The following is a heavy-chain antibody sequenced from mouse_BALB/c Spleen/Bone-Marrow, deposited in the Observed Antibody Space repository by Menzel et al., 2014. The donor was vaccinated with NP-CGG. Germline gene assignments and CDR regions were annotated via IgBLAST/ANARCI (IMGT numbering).Heavy chain of an antibody. CDR3: TRGSYGSSQYYFDY. CDR1: GYTFTSFY. D-gene: IGHD1-1*01. J-gene: IGHJ2*01. Sequence: QVQLQQSGAELVKPGASVKLSCKASGYTFTSFYMYWVKQRPGQGLEWIGGINPSNGGTNFNEKFKSKATLTLDKSSSTAYTQLSSLTSEDSAVYYCTRGSYGSSQYYFDYWGQGTTLTASS. CDR2: INPSNGGT. V-gene: IGHV1S81*02.